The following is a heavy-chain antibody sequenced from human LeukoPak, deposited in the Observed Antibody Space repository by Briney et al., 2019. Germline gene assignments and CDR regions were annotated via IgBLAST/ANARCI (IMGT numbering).Heavy chain of an antibody. Sequence: ASVKVSCKASGYTFTSYYMHWVRQAPGQGLEWMGWISAYNGNTNYAQKLQGRVTMTTDTSTSTAYMELRSLRSDDTAVYYCARIDEDIVVVPAAIAGSYGMDVWGQGTTVTVSS. D-gene: IGHD2-2*01. CDR2: ISAYNGNT. V-gene: IGHV1-18*04. CDR3: ARIDEDIVVVPAAIAGSYGMDV. J-gene: IGHJ6*02. CDR1: GYTFTSYY.